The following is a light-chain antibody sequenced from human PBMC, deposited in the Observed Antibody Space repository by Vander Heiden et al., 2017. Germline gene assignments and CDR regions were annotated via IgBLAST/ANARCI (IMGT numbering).Light chain of an antibody. Sequence: EIVLTQSPAPLSLSPGERATLSLQASQSVSYHLGWYQQKPGQAPRLLIYDASDRATGIPARFSGSGSETDFTLTISSLEPEDSGVYYCQQRNAWPLTFGGGTKVDIK. CDR2: DAS. CDR3: QQRNAWPLT. CDR1: QSVSYH. J-gene: IGKJ4*01. V-gene: IGKV3-11*01.